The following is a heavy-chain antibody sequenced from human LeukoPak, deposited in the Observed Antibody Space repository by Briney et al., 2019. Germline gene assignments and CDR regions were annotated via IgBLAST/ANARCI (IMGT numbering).Heavy chain of an antibody. D-gene: IGHD2-15*01. CDR3: ARAQCCPGTPDY. CDR2: IYTSGST. CDR1: GGSISSGSYY. J-gene: IGHJ4*02. Sequence: SETLSLTCTVSGGSISSGSYYWSWIRQPAGKGLEWIGRIYTSGSTNYNPSLKSRVTISVDTSKNQFSLKLSSVTAVDTAVYYCARAQCCPGTPDYWGQGTLVTVSS. V-gene: IGHV4-61*02.